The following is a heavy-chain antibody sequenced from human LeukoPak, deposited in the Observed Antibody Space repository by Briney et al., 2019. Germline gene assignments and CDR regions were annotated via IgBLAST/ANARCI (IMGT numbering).Heavy chain of an antibody. CDR3: AVRYCSTSSGYPYFDY. D-gene: IGHD2-2*01. CDR2: IYYSGST. J-gene: IGHJ4*02. Sequence: SQTLSLTCTVSGGSISSVDYYWSWIRQPPGKGLEWIGYIYYSGSTYYNPSLKGRLTISVDTSKNHFSLKLSSVTAADTAVYYCAVRYCSTSSGYPYFDYWGQGTLVTVSS. CDR1: GGSISSVDYY. V-gene: IGHV4-30-4*08.